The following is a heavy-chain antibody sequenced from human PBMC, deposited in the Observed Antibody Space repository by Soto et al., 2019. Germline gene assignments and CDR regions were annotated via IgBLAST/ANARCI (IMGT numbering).Heavy chain of an antibody. CDR2: INHSGGT. Sequence: TSETLSLTCAVFGGSFSSDHWSWIRQPPGKWLEWSGEINHSGGTNYNPSLRSRVTISVDTSKRQISLKLNSVTAADTAVYYCARRYCTTTSCLPGFDPSGRGTLVTVSS. CDR3: ARRYCTTTSCLPGFDP. D-gene: IGHD2-2*01. CDR1: GGSFSSDH. V-gene: IGHV4-34*01. J-gene: IGHJ5*02.